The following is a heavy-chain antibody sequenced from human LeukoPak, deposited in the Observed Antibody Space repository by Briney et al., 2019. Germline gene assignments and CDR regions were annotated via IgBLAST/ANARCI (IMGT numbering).Heavy chain of an antibody. V-gene: IGHV5-51*01. CDR2: IYPGDSDT. Sequence: GESLKISCKGSGYTFTNYWIGWVRQMPGKGLEWMGIIYPGDSDTRYSPSFQGQVTISDDKSISTAYLQWSSLKASDTAMYYCARHEGRIAAAGTGGWFDPWGQGTLVTVSS. D-gene: IGHD6-13*01. CDR1: GYTFTNYW. J-gene: IGHJ5*02. CDR3: ARHEGRIAAAGTGGWFDP.